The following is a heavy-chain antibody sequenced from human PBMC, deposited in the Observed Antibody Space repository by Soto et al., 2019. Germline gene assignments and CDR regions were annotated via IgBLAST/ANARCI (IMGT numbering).Heavy chain of an antibody. J-gene: IGHJ4*02. Sequence: GGSLRLSCAASGFTFSSYAMHWVRQAPGKGLEWVAVISYDGSNKYYADSVKGRFTISRDNSKNTLYLQMNSLRAEDTAVYYCARVGIYCSSTSCYIDYWGQGTLVTVSS. CDR2: ISYDGSNK. CDR1: GFTFSSYA. V-gene: IGHV3-30*04. D-gene: IGHD2-2*02. CDR3: ARVGIYCSSTSCYIDY.